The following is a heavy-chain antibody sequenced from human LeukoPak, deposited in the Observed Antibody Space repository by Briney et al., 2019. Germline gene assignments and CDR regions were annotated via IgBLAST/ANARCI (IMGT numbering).Heavy chain of an antibody. J-gene: IGHJ3*02. Sequence: SETLSLTCAVYGGSFSGYYWSWIRQPPGKGLEWIGYIYYSGSTNYNPSLKSRVTISVDTSKNQFSLKLSSVTAADTAVYYCARRLYDIFPDAFDIWGQGTMVTVSS. D-gene: IGHD3-9*01. CDR1: GGSFSGYY. CDR3: ARRLYDIFPDAFDI. V-gene: IGHV4-59*08. CDR2: IYYSGST.